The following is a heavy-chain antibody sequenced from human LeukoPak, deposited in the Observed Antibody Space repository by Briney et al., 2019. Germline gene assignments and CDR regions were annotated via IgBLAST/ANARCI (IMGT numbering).Heavy chain of an antibody. CDR2: IKQDGSAE. CDR3: ARVSFYYDSIWFDP. J-gene: IGHJ5*02. CDR1: GFSLSSYW. Sequence: GGSLRLSCVASGFSLSSYWMSWVRQVPGKGLEWVADIKQDGSAELYVDSVKGRFTISRDNAKKSLYLQMNSLRAEDTAVYYCARVSFYYDSIWFDPWGQGTLVTVSS. V-gene: IGHV3-7*03. D-gene: IGHD3-22*01.